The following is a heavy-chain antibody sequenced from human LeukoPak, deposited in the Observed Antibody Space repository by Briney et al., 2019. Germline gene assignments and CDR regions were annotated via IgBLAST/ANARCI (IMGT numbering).Heavy chain of an antibody. CDR1: GFMFSRYW. V-gene: IGHV3-7*04. CDR2: IRQDVATK. Sequence: GGSLILSCAASGFMFSRYWMIWVLKDPGKGLECVASIRQDVATKYYVESVRRRFTISRDNDQKSLYLQMKTQRADDMAIYFSARHVVLGRFVKYFDLWGRGSLVTVSS. CDR3: ARHVVLGRFVKYFDL. J-gene: IGHJ2*01. D-gene: IGHD3-10*02.